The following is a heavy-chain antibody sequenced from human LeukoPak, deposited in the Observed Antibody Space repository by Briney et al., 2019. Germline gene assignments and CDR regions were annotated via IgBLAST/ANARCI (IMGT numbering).Heavy chain of an antibody. D-gene: IGHD6-19*01. Sequence: KSSDTLSLTCTVSGAPISSYYWSWIRQPAAKGLEWIGRMYTSGKTGYNPPLRSRVTMSVDTSKNQFSLTLSSVNAADTAVYYCARETYHSAWYADNWGQGTLVTGS. CDR2: MYTSGKT. CDR3: ARETYHSAWYADN. J-gene: IGHJ4*02. V-gene: IGHV4-4*07. CDR1: GAPISSYY.